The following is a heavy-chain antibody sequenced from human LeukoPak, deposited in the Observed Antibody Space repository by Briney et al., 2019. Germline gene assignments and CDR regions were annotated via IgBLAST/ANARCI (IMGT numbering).Heavy chain of an antibody. Sequence: SETLSLTCTVSTDSMRSYYWSWVRQSPGKGLEWIGHIYHTGSTKYNPSLKSPVSISVDTSRNQFSLKLRSVTAADSAVYFCARLRPGELLIFDEWSPGTMVTVSS. CDR3: ARLRPGELLIFDE. CDR2: IYHTGST. D-gene: IGHD3-10*01. CDR1: TDSMRSYY. V-gene: IGHV4-59*01. J-gene: IGHJ3*01.